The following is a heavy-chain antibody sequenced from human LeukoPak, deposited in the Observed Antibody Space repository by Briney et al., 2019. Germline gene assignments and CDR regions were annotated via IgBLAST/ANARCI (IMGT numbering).Heavy chain of an antibody. Sequence: PGGSLRLSCAASGFTVSSNEMSWVRQAPGKGLEWVSSISGGSTYYADSRKGRFTISRDNSKNTLHLQMNSLRAEDTAVYYCARGGVMITFGGVIGPTDDLDYWGQGTLVTVSS. J-gene: IGHJ4*02. CDR1: GFTVSSNE. CDR3: ARGGVMITFGGVIGPTDDLDY. CDR2: ISGGST. V-gene: IGHV3-38-3*01. D-gene: IGHD3-16*02.